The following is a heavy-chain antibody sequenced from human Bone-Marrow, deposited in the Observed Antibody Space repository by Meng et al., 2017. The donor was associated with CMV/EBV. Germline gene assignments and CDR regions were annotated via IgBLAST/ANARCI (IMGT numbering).Heavy chain of an antibody. V-gene: IGHV1-2*02. J-gene: IGHJ4*02. CDR1: GYTFTGYY. Sequence: SGYTFTGYYMHWVRQAPGQGLEWMGWINPNSGGTNYAQKFQGRVTMTRDTSISTAYMELSRLRSDDTAVYYCARMPAIAVAGVLGFDYWGQGTLVTVS. D-gene: IGHD6-19*01. CDR3: ARMPAIAVAGVLGFDY. CDR2: INPNSGGT.